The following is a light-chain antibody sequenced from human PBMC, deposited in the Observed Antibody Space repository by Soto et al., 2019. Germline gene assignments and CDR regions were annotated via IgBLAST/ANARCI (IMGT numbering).Light chain of an antibody. Sequence: QSVLTQPPSASGTPGQRVTISFSGSSSNIGSNYVYWYHQLPGTAPKLLIYRNNQRPSGVPDRFSGSKSGTSASLAISGLRSEDEADYYCAAWDDSLSGVVFGGGTKVTVL. CDR3: AAWDDSLSGVV. CDR2: RNN. J-gene: IGLJ2*01. V-gene: IGLV1-47*01. CDR1: SSNIGSNY.